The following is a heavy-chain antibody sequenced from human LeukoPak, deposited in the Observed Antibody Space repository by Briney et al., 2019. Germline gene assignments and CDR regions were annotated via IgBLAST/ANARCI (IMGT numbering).Heavy chain of an antibody. CDR2: IYNSENS. D-gene: IGHD6-19*01. V-gene: IGHV4-4*07. Sequence: PSETLSLTRTVSGGSTTGNYSSCIRHPAGSGLEWNGRIYNSENSDNNPSLKSRVTMSVDTSKNQFSLKLSSVTGADTAVYYCARGPYSCGWFSFDYWGQGSLVTVSS. CDR3: ARGPYSCGWFSFDY. J-gene: IGHJ4*02. CDR1: GGSTTGNY.